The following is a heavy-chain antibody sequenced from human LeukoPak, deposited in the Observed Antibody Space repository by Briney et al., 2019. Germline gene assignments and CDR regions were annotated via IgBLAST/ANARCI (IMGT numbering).Heavy chain of an antibody. CDR1: GGTFSSYA. Sequence: ASVKVSCKASGGTFSSYAISWVRQAPGQGLEWMGWISTYNGNTHYAQKLQGRVTMTTDTSTSTAYMELRSLRSDDTAVYYCARSSLAVAGSVFDYWGQGTLVTVSS. CDR2: ISTYNGNT. CDR3: ARSSLAVAGSVFDY. D-gene: IGHD6-19*01. V-gene: IGHV1-18*01. J-gene: IGHJ4*02.